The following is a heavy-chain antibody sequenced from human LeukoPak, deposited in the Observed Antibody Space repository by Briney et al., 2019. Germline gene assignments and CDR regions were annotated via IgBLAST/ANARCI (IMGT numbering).Heavy chain of an antibody. D-gene: IGHD6-13*01. J-gene: IGHJ4*02. CDR3: ARDRRYSSSWYFWN. CDR1: RFIVSRNY. CDR2: IYTGGDT. V-gene: IGHV3-53*01. Sequence: PGGSLRLSCGVSRFIVSRNYMSWVRQAPGKGLEWVSIIYTGGDTYYADSVKGRFTISRDNSNNTLYLQMNSLRAEDTGMYYCARDRRYSSSWYFWNWGQGTLVTVSS.